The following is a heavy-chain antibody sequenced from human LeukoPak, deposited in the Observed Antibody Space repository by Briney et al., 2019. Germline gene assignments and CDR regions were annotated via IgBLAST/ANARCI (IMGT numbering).Heavy chain of an antibody. J-gene: IGHJ3*02. CDR1: GGSISSGDYY. V-gene: IGHV4-30-4*08. CDR2: IYYSGST. CDR3: AREERYCSSTSCYMIAFDI. D-gene: IGHD2-2*02. Sequence: PSQTLSLTCTVSGGSISSGDYYWSWIRQPPGKGLEWIGYIYYSGSTYYNPSLKSRVTISVDTSKNQFSLKLSSVTAADTAVCYCAREERYCSSTSCYMIAFDIWGQGTMVTVSS.